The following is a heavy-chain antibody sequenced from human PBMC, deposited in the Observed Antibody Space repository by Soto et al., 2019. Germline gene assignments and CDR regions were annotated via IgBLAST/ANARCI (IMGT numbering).Heavy chain of an antibody. CDR2: IYYSGST. CDR1: GGSVSSGSYY. J-gene: IGHJ6*02. Sequence: SETLSLTCTVSGGSVSSGSYYWSWIRQPPGKGLEWIGYIYYSGSTNYNPSLKSRVTISVDTSKNQFSLKLSSVTAADTAVYYCARGIEGWYQGRYYYGMDVWGQGTTLTVS. CDR3: ARGIEGWYQGRYYYGMDV. D-gene: IGHD6-19*01. V-gene: IGHV4-61*01.